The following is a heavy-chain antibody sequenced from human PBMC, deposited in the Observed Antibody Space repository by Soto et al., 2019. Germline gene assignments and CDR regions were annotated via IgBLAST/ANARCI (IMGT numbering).Heavy chain of an antibody. Sequence: PGGSLRLSCAASGFTFSNAWINWVRQAPGKGLEWVGRIKSKTDGGTTDYAAPVKGRFTISRDDSKNTLYLQMNSLKTEDTAVYYCTTVNSRKFSSDFNYYDSSGPSPWGQGTLVTVS. V-gene: IGHV3-15*07. J-gene: IGHJ5*02. CDR2: IKSKTDGGTT. CDR3: TTVNSRKFSSDFNYYDSSGPSP. CDR1: GFTFSNAW. D-gene: IGHD3-22*01.